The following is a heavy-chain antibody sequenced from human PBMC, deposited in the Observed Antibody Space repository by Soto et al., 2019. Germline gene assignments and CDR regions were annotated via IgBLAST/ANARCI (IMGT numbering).Heavy chain of an antibody. J-gene: IGHJ4*02. CDR3: AHTHYRGVIPNPFDY. V-gene: IGHV2-5*02. D-gene: IGHD3-10*01. CDR1: GISLSTTGVG. Sequence: SGPTLVNPTQTLTLTCTVSGISLSTTGVGVARIRQPPGKALEWLAVIYWADDKEYSPSLKNRLTITKNTSKNQVVLMMSNMDRVDTVTYYCAHTHYRGVIPNPFDYWGQGTPVTVSS. CDR2: IYWADDK.